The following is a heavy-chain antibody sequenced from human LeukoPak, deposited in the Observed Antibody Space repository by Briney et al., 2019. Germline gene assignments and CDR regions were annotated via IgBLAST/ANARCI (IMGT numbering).Heavy chain of an antibody. D-gene: IGHD1-26*01. Sequence: PGGSLRLSCAASEFSFSSYWMSWVRQAPGKGLEWVANIKQDGSEKYYVDSVKGRFTMSRDNAKNSLYLQMNSLRAEDTAVYYCARVQWELRGVGSYFEYWGQGALVTVSS. CDR1: EFSFSSYW. CDR3: ARVQWELRGVGSYFEY. J-gene: IGHJ4*02. V-gene: IGHV3-7*01. CDR2: IKQDGSEK.